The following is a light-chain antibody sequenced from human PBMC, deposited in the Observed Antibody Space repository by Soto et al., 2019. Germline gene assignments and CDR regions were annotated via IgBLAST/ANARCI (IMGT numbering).Light chain of an antibody. CDR2: EVK. J-gene: IGLJ2*01. CDR1: NSDIGAYVY. Sequence: QSALTQPASVSASPGQSITISCTGTNSDIGAYVYVSWYQHHPGTAPKLIIYEVKNRPSGVSSRFSGSKSGNTASLTISGLQAEDEAHYCCSSYSSANTVIFGGGTKVTVL. CDR3: SSYSSANTVI. V-gene: IGLV2-14*01.